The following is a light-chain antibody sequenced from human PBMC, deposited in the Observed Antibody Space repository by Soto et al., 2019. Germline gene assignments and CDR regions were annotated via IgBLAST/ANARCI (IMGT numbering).Light chain of an antibody. CDR3: QQYDSLWT. CDR1: RGVSSSY. Sequence: EVVLTQSPGTPSFSPGERATLSCRASRGVSSSYLARYHQKPGQAPRLLIYVASSRATGIRDRFSGSGSGRDFTLTISRLEPEDCTVYYWQQYDSLWTFGQGTKVEIK. V-gene: IGKV3-20*01. J-gene: IGKJ1*01. CDR2: VAS.